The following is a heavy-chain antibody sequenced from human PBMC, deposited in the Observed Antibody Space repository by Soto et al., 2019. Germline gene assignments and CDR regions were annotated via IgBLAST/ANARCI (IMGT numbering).Heavy chain of an antibody. J-gene: IGHJ6*02. Sequence: EVQLLESGGGLVQPGGSLRLSCAASGFTFSSYAMSWVRQAPGKGLEWVSAISGSGGSTYYADSVKGRFTISRDNSKNTLYLQMNSLRAEDTAVYYCAKDAYDSSGYYYYGMDVWGQGTTVTVSS. V-gene: IGHV3-23*01. D-gene: IGHD3-22*01. CDR2: ISGSGGST. CDR1: GFTFSSYA. CDR3: AKDAYDSSGYYYYGMDV.